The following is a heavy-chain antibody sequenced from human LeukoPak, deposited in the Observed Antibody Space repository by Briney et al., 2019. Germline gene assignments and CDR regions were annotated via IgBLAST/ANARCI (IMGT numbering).Heavy chain of an antibody. J-gene: IGHJ6*03. CDR2: ISYDGSNK. V-gene: IGHV3-30-3*01. CDR3: ARGMVRGVIKDYYYMDV. CDR1: GFTFSSYA. Sequence: PGGSLRLSCAASGFTFSSYAMHWVRQAPGKGLEWVAVISYDGSNKYYADSVKGRFTISRDNSKNTLYLQMNSLRAEDTAVYYCARGMVRGVIKDYYYMDVWGKGTTVTVSS. D-gene: IGHD3-10*01.